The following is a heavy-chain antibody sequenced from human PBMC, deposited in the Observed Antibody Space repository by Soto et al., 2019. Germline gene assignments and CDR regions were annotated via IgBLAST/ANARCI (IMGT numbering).Heavy chain of an antibody. J-gene: IGHJ4*02. D-gene: IGHD1-26*01. CDR2: ISYDGSNK. CDR3: AKFPSGSTASFDY. CDR1: GFTFSSYG. V-gene: IGHV3-30*18. Sequence: GSLRLSCAASGFTFSSYGMHWVRQAPGKGLEWVAVISYDGSNKYYADSVKGRFTISRDNSKNTLYLQMNSLRAEDTAVYYCAKFPSGSTASFDYWGQGTLVTVSS.